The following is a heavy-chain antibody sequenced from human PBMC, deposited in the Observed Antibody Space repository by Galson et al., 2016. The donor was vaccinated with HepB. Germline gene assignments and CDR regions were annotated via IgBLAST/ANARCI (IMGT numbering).Heavy chain of an antibody. CDR3: ARDVSSASDY. J-gene: IGHJ4*02. CDR1: GASTSNINW. Sequence: SETLSLTCDVSGASTSNINWWTWIRQSPGKGMEWIGEIYYTGSTNYNLSLEGRVSISLDKSRKVLSLKVASVTAADSAVYYCARDVSSASDYWGQGTPVTVSS. V-gene: IGHV4-4*02. CDR2: IYYTGST. D-gene: IGHD2-2*01.